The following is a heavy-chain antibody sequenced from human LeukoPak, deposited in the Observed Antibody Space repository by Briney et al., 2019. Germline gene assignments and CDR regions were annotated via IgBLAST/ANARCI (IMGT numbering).Heavy chain of an antibody. V-gene: IGHV5-51*01. Sequence: GESLKISCKGFGYSFTSYWIGWMRQMPGKGLEWMGIIYPGDSDTRYSPSFQGQVTISADRSISTAHLQWSSLKASDTAMYYCAGLEGYYDTNGYYASWGQGTLVTVSS. D-gene: IGHD3-22*01. CDR2: IYPGDSDT. CDR1: GYSFTSYW. CDR3: AGLEGYYDTNGYYAS. J-gene: IGHJ5*02.